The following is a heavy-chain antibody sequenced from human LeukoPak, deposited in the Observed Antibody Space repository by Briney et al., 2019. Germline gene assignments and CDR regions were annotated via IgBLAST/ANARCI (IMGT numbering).Heavy chain of an antibody. J-gene: IGHJ5*02. CDR3: ARDRAGTQAWVEFDP. V-gene: IGHV3-66*02. Sequence: GGSLRLSCAASGFSVTNNYMSGVRQAPGRGLEWVSLIYADGTTHYADSVKGRFTISKDTSQNTVYLQMNSLRAEDTAMYYCARDRAGTQAWVEFDPWGQGTLVTVSS. D-gene: IGHD3-10*01. CDR1: GFSVTNNY. CDR2: IYADGTT.